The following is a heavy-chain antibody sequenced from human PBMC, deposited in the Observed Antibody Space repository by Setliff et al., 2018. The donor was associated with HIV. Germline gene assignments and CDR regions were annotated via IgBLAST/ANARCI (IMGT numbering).Heavy chain of an antibody. CDR3: ASPHGYCPDGSCSLVGAFDF. CDR2: IIPIFNIA. J-gene: IGHJ3*01. CDR1: GGTSNTYA. Sequence: SVKISCKTPGGTSNTYALTWVRQAPGQGLGWMGHIIPIFNIANYAQKFQDRITITADESTSTAYMELSSLRSEDTAVYYCASPHGYCPDGSCSLVGAFDFWGQGTMVTVSS. D-gene: IGHD2-8*01. V-gene: IGHV1-69*13.